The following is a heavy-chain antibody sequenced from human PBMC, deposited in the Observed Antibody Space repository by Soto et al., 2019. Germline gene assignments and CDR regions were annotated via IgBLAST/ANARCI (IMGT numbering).Heavy chain of an antibody. CDR2: ISAYNGNT. J-gene: IGHJ6*02. Sequence: QVQLVQSGAEVKKPGASVKVSCKASSYTFTSYGISWVRQAPGQGHQWMGWISAYNGNTNYAQTLQGRVTMTTDTSTSTAYMELRSLRSDDTAVYYCASYLLNSCYFGMDVWGQGTTVTVSS. CDR1: SYTFTSYG. V-gene: IGHV1-18*01. CDR3: ASYLLNSCYFGMDV.